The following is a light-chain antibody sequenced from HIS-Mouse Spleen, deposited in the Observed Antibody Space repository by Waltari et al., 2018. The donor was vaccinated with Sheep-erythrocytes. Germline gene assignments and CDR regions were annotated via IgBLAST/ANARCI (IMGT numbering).Light chain of an antibody. CDR2: AAS. V-gene: IGKV1-9*01. CDR1: QGIRSY. CDR3: QQLNSYPIT. J-gene: IGKJ5*01. Sequence: DIQLTQSPSFLSASVGDRVTITCRASQGIRSYLAWYQQKPGKAPKPLIYAASTLHSGVPSRFSGSGSGTEFTLTISSLQPEDFATYYCQQLNSYPITFGQGTRLEIK.